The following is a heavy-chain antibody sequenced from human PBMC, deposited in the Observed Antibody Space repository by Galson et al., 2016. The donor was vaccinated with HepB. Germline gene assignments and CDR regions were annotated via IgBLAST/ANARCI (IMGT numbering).Heavy chain of an antibody. CDR2: ISYNSGDET. J-gene: IGHJ4*02. CDR3: AKVPYGDYASAFDF. V-gene: IGHV3-23*01. Sequence: SLRLSCAASGFTFRDFAMTWVRQTPGKGLEWVSAISYNSGDETYFADSVRGRFTISRDNSKDTLYLQMNSLRVEDTAVYFCAKVPYGDYASAFDFWGQGTLVTVSS. D-gene: IGHD4-17*01. CDR1: GFTFRDFA.